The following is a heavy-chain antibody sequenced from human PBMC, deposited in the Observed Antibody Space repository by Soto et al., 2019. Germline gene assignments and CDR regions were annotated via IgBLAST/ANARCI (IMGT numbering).Heavy chain of an antibody. CDR1: GFTFSAYL. V-gene: IGHV3-21*01. CDR3: ARGTAVAGTVGYYFDY. CDR2: ISSTSTYI. J-gene: IGHJ4*02. Sequence: GGSLRLSCAASGFTFSAYLKTWVRQAPGKGLEWVSYISSTSTYIYYGDSVTGRFTLSRDNARKSLSLQMNSLRAEDSAVYFCARGTAVAGTVGYYFDYWGQGTLVTVSS. D-gene: IGHD6-19*01.